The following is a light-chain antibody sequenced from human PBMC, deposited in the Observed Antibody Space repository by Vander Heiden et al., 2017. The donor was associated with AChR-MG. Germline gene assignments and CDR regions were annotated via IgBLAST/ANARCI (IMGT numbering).Light chain of an antibody. CDR3: SSYTTRSTKV. CDR1: SSDVGTYNY. J-gene: IGLJ2*01. Sequence: QSALTQPASVSGSPGQSITISCTGTSSDVGTYNYVSWYQQHTGKAPKLMIYDVSYRPSGVSNRFSGSKSGNTASLTISGLQAEDEADYYCSSYTTRSTKVFGGGTKLTVL. CDR2: DVS. V-gene: IGLV2-14*01.